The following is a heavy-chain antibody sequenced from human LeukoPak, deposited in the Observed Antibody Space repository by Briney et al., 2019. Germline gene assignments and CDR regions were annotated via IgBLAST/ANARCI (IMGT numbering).Heavy chain of an antibody. CDR3: ARAWSQGYYSGMDV. D-gene: IGHD2-15*01. J-gene: IGHJ6*02. Sequence: PSETLSLTCTVSGGSISSYYWSWIRQPPGKGLEWIGYIYYSGSTNYNPSLKSRVTISVDTSKTQFSLKLSSVPAADTAVYYCARAWSQGYYSGMDVWGQGTTGTVSS. CDR1: GGSISSYY. V-gene: IGHV4-59*01. CDR2: IYYSGST.